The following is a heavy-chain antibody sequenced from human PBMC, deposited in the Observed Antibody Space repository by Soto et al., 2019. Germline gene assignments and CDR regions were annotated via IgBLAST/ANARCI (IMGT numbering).Heavy chain of an antibody. CDR3: ARGYDILTGYYLRWFDP. CDR2: INHSGST. J-gene: IGHJ5*02. D-gene: IGHD3-9*01. CDR1: GGSFSGYY. Sequence: QVQLQQWGAGLLKPSETLSLTCAVYGGSFSGYYWSWIRQPPGKGLEWIGEINHSGSTNYNPSLKSRVTYAVDTPKNEFSLKLSAVTAADTAVYYCARGYDILTGYYLRWFDPWGQGTLVTVSS. V-gene: IGHV4-34*01.